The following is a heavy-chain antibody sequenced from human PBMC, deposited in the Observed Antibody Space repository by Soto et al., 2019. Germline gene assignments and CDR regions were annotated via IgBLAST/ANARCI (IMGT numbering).Heavy chain of an antibody. J-gene: IGHJ4*02. V-gene: IGHV3-30*18. Sequence: QVQLVESGGGVVQPARSLRLSCAASGFTFSSYGMHWVRQAPGKGLEWVAGISYDGSNKYYADSVKGRFTISRDNSKNTLYLQMHSLRAEDTAVYYCAKDRITYCSSGSCPLYFTHWGQGTLVTVSS. CDR1: GFTFSSYG. D-gene: IGHD2-15*01. CDR2: ISYDGSNK. CDR3: AKDRITYCSSGSCPLYFTH.